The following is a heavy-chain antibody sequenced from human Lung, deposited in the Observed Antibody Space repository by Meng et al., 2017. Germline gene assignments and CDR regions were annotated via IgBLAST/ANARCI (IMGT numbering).Heavy chain of an antibody. Sequence: QVHIQEVDAGCLRPSENLSLPSAVYGGSISGSYWSWIRQSPAKGLEWIGKINHGGSTNYNPSLESRVTISVDTPKNQFSLRLTSMTVADTAVYYCARERHSTIIRGVIDFWGQGALVTVSS. CDR1: GGSISGSY. CDR3: ARERHSTIIRGVIDF. D-gene: IGHD3-10*01. CDR2: INHGGST. V-gene: IGHV4-34*01. J-gene: IGHJ4*02.